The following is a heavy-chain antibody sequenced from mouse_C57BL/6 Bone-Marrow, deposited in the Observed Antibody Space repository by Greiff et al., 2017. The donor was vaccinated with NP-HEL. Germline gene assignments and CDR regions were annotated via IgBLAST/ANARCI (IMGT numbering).Heavy chain of an antibody. CDR2: IYPRDGST. D-gene: IGHD1-1*01. V-gene: IGHV1-78*01. Sequence: VQLQQSDAELVKPGASVKISCKVSGYTFTDHTIHWMKQRPEQGLEWIGHIYPRDGSTKYNEKFKGKATLTADKSSSTAYMQLNSLTSEDSAVYFCAREVLRSFWYFDVWGTGTTVTVSS. CDR3: AREVLRSFWYFDV. CDR1: GYTFTDHT. J-gene: IGHJ1*03.